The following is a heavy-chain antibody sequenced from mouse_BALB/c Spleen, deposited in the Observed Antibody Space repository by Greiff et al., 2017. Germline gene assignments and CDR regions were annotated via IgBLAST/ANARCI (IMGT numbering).Heavy chain of an antibody. CDR2: IRLKSNNYAT. Sequence: EVMLVESGGGLVQPGGSMKLSCVASGFTFSNYWMNWVRQSPEKGLEWVAEIRLKSNNYATHYAESVKGRFTISRDDSKSSVYLQMNNLRAEDTGIYYCTRYGSSYWYFDVWGAGTTVTVSS. J-gene: IGHJ1*01. CDR3: TRYGSSYWYFDV. D-gene: IGHD1-1*01. CDR1: GFTFSNYW. V-gene: IGHV6-6*02.